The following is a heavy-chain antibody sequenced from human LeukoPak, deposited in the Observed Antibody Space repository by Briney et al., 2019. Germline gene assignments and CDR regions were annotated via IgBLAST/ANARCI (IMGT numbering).Heavy chain of an antibody. CDR2: ISGSGGST. Sequence: GGSLRLSCAASGFTFSSYAMSWVRQAPGKGLEWVSAISGSGGSTYYADSVKGRFTISRDNSKNTLYLQMNSLRAEDTAVYYCAKGPVYYDILTGYFNDYYYYGMDVWGQGTTVTVSS. CDR3: AKGPVYYDILTGYFNDYYYYGMDV. V-gene: IGHV3-23*01. J-gene: IGHJ6*02. D-gene: IGHD3-9*01. CDR1: GFTFSSYA.